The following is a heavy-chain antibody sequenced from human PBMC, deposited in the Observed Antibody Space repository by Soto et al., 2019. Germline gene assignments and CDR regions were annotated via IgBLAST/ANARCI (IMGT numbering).Heavy chain of an antibody. V-gene: IGHV1-58*01. J-gene: IGHJ5*02. CDR1: GFSFSTSA. Sequence: SVKVSCKGSGFSFSTSAVQWVRQARGQRLEWIGWIVVGRGNTIHAQKFQGRVTMTRDISIATAYMELSSLRSDDTAIYYCARMATFGSLNWFDPWGQGTLVTVSS. CDR2: IVVGRGNT. CDR3: ARMATFGSLNWFDP. D-gene: IGHD3-16*01.